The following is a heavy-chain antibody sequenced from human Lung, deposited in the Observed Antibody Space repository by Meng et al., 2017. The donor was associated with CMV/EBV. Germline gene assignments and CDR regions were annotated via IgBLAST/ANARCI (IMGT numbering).Heavy chain of an antibody. J-gene: IGHJ6*02. CDR2: IKQDGSEK. V-gene: IGHV3-7*01. CDR3: ARDPRGINIVVVHNGMDV. D-gene: IGHD2-2*01. Sequence: GEXXTISCAASGFTFSSYWMSWVRQAPGKGLEWVANIKQDGSEKYYVDSVKGRFTISRDNAKNSLYLQMNSLRAEDTAVYYCARDPRGINIVVVHNGMDVWXQGTXVTVSS. CDR1: GFTFSSYW.